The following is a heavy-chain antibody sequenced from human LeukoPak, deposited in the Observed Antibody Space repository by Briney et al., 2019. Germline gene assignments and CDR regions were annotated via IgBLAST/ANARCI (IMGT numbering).Heavy chain of an antibody. CDR2: IKQDGGEK. CDR1: GFTFTTYA. CDR3: AREGWPPPLDY. J-gene: IGHJ4*02. Sequence: GGSLRLSCAASGFTFTTYAMSWVRQAPGKGLEWVANIKQDGGEKYYVDSVKGRFTISRDNAKNSLYLQMNSLRVEDTAVYYCAREGWPPPLDYWGQGTMVTVSS. V-gene: IGHV3-7*04. D-gene: IGHD2-15*01.